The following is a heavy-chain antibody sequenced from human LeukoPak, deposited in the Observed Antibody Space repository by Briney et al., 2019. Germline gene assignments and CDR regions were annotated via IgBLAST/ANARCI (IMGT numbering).Heavy chain of an antibody. CDR3: ARGVYDSSGYYFNPYFDY. CDR1: GFTFSRYG. Sequence: GGSLRLSCAASGFTFSRYGMHWVRQAPGKGLEWGAVIWYDGSNKYYADSVKGRFTISRDNSKNTLYLQMNSLRAEDTAVYYCARGVYDSSGYYFNPYFDYWGQGTLVTVSS. V-gene: IGHV3-33*01. J-gene: IGHJ4*02. D-gene: IGHD3-22*01. CDR2: IWYDGSNK.